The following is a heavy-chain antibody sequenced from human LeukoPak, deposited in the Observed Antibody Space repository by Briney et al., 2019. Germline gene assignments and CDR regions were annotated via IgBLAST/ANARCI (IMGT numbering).Heavy chain of an antibody. J-gene: IGHJ6*03. CDR2: IYYSGSP. CDR1: GGSISSNNYY. D-gene: IGHD3-10*01. Sequence: SETLSLTCTVSGGSISSNNYYWGWIRQPPGKGLEWIGSIYYSGSPYYNPSLKSRVTISVDTSKNQFSLRLRSVTAADTAVYYCARGIRGVIITTNYYNMDVWGPGTTVTVSS. CDR3: ARGIRGVIITTNYYNMDV. V-gene: IGHV4-39*01.